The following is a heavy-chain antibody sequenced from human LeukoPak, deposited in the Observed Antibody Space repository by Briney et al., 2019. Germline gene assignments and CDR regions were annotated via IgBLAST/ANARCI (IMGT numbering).Heavy chain of an antibody. CDR1: GFTVSSNY. Sequence: GGSLRLSCAASGFTVSSNYMSWVRQAPGKGLEWVSVIYSGGSTYYADSVKGRFTISRDNAKNTLYLQMNSLRAEDTAVYYCARAGVDSSGYYYAYWGQGTLVTVSS. CDR2: IYSGGST. V-gene: IGHV3-53*01. CDR3: ARAGVDSSGYYYAY. J-gene: IGHJ4*02. D-gene: IGHD3-22*01.